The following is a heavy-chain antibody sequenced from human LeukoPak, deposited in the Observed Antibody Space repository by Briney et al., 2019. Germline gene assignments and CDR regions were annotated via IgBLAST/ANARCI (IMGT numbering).Heavy chain of an antibody. V-gene: IGHV1-46*01. CDR3: ARRSPISGHTRYYYYGMDV. CDR2: INPSGGST. CDR1: GYTFTSYY. Sequence: PEASVKVSCKASGYTFTSYYMHWVRQAPGQGLEWMGIINPSGGSTSYAQKFQGRVTMTRDTSTSTVYMELSSLRSEDTAVYYCARRSPISGHTRYYYYGMDVWGQGTTVTVSS. J-gene: IGHJ6*02. D-gene: IGHD6-19*01.